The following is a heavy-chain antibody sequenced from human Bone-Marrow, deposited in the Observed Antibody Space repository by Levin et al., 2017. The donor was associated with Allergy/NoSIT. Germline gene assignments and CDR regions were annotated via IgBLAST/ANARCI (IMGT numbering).Heavy chain of an antibody. CDR2: TSSDGFHK. Sequence: GGSLRLSCAASGFTFSNYAMHWVRQAPGKGLDWVAVTSSDGFHKFYADSVKGRFTISRDNSKNTLYLQMNSLRAEDTAVYSCASGDSVVQWRHFDYWGQGTLVTVSS. J-gene: IGHJ4*02. D-gene: IGHD2-8*01. CDR1: GFTFSNYA. V-gene: IGHV3-30*04. CDR3: ASGDSVVQWRHFDY.